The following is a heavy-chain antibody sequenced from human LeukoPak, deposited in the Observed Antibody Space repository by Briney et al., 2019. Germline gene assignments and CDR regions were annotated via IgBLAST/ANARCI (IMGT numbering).Heavy chain of an antibody. J-gene: IGHJ4*02. CDR2: IYYSGRT. CDR3: ARRSLTMVRGSPARFDY. CDR1: GGSISSSSYY. V-gene: IGHV4-39*01. D-gene: IGHD3-10*01. Sequence: ASETLSLTCTVSGGSISSSSYYWGWIRQPPGKGLEWIGSIYYSGRTHYNPSLKSRVTISVDTSKNQFSLKLSSVTAADTAVYYCARRSLTMVRGSPARFDYWGQGTLVTVSS.